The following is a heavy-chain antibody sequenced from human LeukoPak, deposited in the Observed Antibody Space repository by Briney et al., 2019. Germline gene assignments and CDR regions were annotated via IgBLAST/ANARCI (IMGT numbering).Heavy chain of an antibody. V-gene: IGHV6-1*01. CDR1: GDSVPSNSAS. CDR3: ARDTGESLTYFDY. J-gene: IGHJ4*02. CDR2: TYYRSKWYN. D-gene: IGHD7-27*01. Sequence: SQTLSLTCAISGDSVPSNSASWNWIRQSPSRGLEWLGKTYYRSKWYNDYAESVKSRITINPDTSKNQFSLQLQSVTPADTAVYYCARDTGESLTYFDYWGQGTLVTVSS.